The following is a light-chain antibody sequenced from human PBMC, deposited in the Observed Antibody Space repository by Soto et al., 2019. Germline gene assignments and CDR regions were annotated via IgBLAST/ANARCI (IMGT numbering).Light chain of an antibody. CDR1: QGIGND. CDR2: EAS. Sequence: AIQVTQSPSSLSASVGDRVTISCRASQGIGNDLGWSQQKPGKAPKLLIYEASTLQTGVASRFSGSGSGTDFTLTSSSLQPEDFATYYCLQDYVYPWTFGQGTKVEVK. J-gene: IGKJ1*01. V-gene: IGKV1-6*01. CDR3: LQDYVYPWT.